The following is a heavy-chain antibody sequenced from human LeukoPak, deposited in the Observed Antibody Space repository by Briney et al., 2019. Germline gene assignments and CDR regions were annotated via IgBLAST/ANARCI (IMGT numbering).Heavy chain of an antibody. Sequence: GGSLRLSCAASGFTFSSNYMSWVRQAPGKGLEWVSAIYSGGTTYYADSVKGRFTISRDNSKNTVYLQMNSLRAEDTAVYYCAREGTRGYSDYWGQGTLVTVSS. CDR3: AREGTRGYSDY. CDR2: IYSGGTT. D-gene: IGHD5-24*01. V-gene: IGHV3-53*01. J-gene: IGHJ4*02. CDR1: GFTFSSNY.